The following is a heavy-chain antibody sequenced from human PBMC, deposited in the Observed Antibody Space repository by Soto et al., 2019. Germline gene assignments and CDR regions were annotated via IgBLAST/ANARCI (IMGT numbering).Heavy chain of an antibody. V-gene: IGHV3-33*01. CDR1: GVTFSSYG. Sequence: QPVGSLRLSCAASGVTFSSYGMHWVRQAPGKGLEWVAVIWYDGNNKHYGDSVKGRVTISRDNFKNTLYLQMNSLRPEDTAVYHCASFWIFGPADRGFGHWGQGTLVTVSS. J-gene: IGHJ4*02. CDR2: IWYDGNNK. CDR3: ASFWIFGPADRGFGH. D-gene: IGHD2-2*03.